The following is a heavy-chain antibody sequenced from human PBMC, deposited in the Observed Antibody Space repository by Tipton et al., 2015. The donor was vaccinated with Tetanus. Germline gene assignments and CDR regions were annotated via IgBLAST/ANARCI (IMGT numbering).Heavy chain of an antibody. Sequence: QLVQSGAELKKPGASVKVSCTASGYTFTDYYMYWARQAPGQGLEWVGWIDPNSGDTIYAQNLQGRVTMTRDTSISTVYMELSRLRSDDTAVYYCARDRGDYIYYGMDVWGPGTTVTVSS. CDR3: ARDRGDYIYYGMDV. J-gene: IGHJ6*02. CDR1: GYTFTDYY. V-gene: IGHV1-2*02. CDR2: IDPNSGDT. D-gene: IGHD3-22*01.